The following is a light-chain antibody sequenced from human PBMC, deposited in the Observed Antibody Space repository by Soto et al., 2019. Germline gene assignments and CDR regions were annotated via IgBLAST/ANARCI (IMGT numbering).Light chain of an antibody. CDR2: EAS. CDR3: QQRYNWRLT. CDR1: QNVDTS. Sequence: DIVLTQSPGTLSLSPGETAYLSCRASQNVDTSLAWYQQRPGRAPRLLMSEASRRAAGIPSRFSGTGSGTDFTLIINGLEPEDVAVYYCQQRYNWRLTFGAGTRVEI. V-gene: IGKV3-11*01. J-gene: IGKJ4*01.